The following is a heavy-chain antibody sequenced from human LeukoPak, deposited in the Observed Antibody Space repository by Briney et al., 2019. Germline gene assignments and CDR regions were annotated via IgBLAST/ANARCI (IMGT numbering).Heavy chain of an antibody. CDR3: ARDLIAAAGTTFDI. Sequence: GGSLRLSCAASGFTFSLYAMSRVRQAPGKGLEWVSTITASGDRTYYADSVKGRFTISRDNAKNSLYLQMNSLRAEDTAVYYCARDLIAAAGTTFDIWGQGTMVTVSS. V-gene: IGHV3-23*01. J-gene: IGHJ3*02. CDR1: GFTFSLYA. D-gene: IGHD6-13*01. CDR2: ITASGDRT.